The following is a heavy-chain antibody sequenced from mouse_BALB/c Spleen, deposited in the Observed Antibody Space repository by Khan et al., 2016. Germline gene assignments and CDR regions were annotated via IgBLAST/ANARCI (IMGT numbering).Heavy chain of an antibody. CDR2: INTETGEP. Sequence: QIQLVQSGPELKKPGETVKISCKASGYNFTDYSMHWVKQAPGKGLKWMGWINTETGEPTYADDFKGRFAFSLETSASTAYLQINNLKNEDTAKYFCAKVTEVATPFDYWGQGTTLTVSS. J-gene: IGHJ2*01. D-gene: IGHD1-1*01. V-gene: IGHV9-2-1*01. CDR1: GYNFTDYS. CDR3: AKVTEVATPFDY.